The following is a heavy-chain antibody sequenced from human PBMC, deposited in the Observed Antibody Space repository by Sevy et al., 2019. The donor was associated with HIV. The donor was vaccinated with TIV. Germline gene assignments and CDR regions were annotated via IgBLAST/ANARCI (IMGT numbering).Heavy chain of an antibody. Sequence: SETLSLTCSVSDDSINSYYWSWIRQPPGKGLKWIGYIYNNIGSTSYNPSLTIRVTISVDTSKNQFSLNVTSVTAADTAVYYCARGAVVIGTAATPVLDFWGLGSLVTVSS. CDR3: ARGAVVIGTAATPVLDF. CDR1: DDSINSYY. J-gene: IGHJ4*02. CDR2: IYNNIGST. V-gene: IGHV4-59*08. D-gene: IGHD2-2*01.